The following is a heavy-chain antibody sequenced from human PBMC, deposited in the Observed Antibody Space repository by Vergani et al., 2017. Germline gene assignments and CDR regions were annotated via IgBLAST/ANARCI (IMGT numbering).Heavy chain of an antibody. CDR3: TTDSPAVLRYFDWLPADDY. D-gene: IGHD3-9*01. CDR2: IKSKTDGGTT. J-gene: IGHJ4*02. V-gene: IGHV3-15*07. Sequence: VQLVQSGAEVKKPGASVKVSCKVSGYTLTELSMHWVRQAPGKGLEWVGRIKSKTDGGTTDYAAPVKGRFTISRDDSKNTLYLQMKRLKTEDTAVYYCTTDSPAVLRYFDWLPADDYWGQGTLVTVSS. CDR1: GYTLTELS.